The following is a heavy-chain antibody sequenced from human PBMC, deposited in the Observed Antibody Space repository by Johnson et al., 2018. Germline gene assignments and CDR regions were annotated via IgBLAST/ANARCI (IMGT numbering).Heavy chain of an antibody. Sequence: QVQLVQSGGGVVRPGKSXRLSCAASGFTFSSYTMHWVRQPPGKGLEWVALISYEGTNKFYADSVKGRFALSREHYKNTLYLQMNNLRAEDTEFYYCVRASAVYYYMDGWGQGTTVTVSS. CDR2: ISYEGTNK. CDR3: VRASAVYYYMDG. CDR1: GFTFSSYT. V-gene: IGHV3-30*09. J-gene: IGHJ6*03.